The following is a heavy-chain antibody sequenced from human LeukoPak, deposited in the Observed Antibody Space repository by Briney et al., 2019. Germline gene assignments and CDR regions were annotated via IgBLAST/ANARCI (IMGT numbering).Heavy chain of an antibody. Sequence: GGSLRLSCTASGFTFGDYAMSWFRRAPGKGLEWVGFIRSKAYGGTTEYAASVKGRFTISRDDSKSIAYLQMNSLKTEDTAVYYCTRGDEEMATDYWGQGTLVTVSS. V-gene: IGHV3-49*03. J-gene: IGHJ4*02. CDR1: GFTFGDYA. CDR3: TRGDEEMATDY. D-gene: IGHD5-24*01. CDR2: IRSKAYGGTT.